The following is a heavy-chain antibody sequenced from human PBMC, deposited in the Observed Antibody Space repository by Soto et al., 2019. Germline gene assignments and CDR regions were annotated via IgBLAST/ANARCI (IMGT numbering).Heavy chain of an antibody. J-gene: IGHJ5*02. D-gene: IGHD3-3*01. CDR3: ARSFGLDHNWFDP. CDR2: INWHGNKT. Sequence: EVQLVESGGGVIRPGGSLRLSCAASGFTFDDFAMSWVRQVPGKGLEWVSGINWHGNKTGYADSVKGRFIISRDSAKNFLYLQMTSLRAEDTALYHCARSFGLDHNWFDPWGQGTLVTVSS. V-gene: IGHV3-20*01. CDR1: GFTFDDFA.